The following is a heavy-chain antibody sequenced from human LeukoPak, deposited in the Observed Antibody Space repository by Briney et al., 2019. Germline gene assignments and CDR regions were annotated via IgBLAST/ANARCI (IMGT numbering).Heavy chain of an antibody. V-gene: IGHV4-30-4*08. CDR2: IYYSGST. Sequence: SETLSLTCTVSGGSISSGDYYWSWIRQPPGKGLEWIGYIYYSGSTYYNPSLKSRVTISVDTSKNQFSLKLSSVTAADTAVYYCASRELGRGFDPWGQGTLVTVSS. D-gene: IGHD3-10*01. J-gene: IGHJ5*02. CDR1: GGSISSGDYY. CDR3: ASRELGRGFDP.